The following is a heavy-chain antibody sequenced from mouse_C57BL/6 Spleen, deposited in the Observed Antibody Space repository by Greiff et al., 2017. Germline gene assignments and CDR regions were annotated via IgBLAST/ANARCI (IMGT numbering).Heavy chain of an antibody. Sequence: VQLQQPGAELVRPGSSVKLSCKASGYTFTSYWMDWVKQRPGQGLEWIGNIYPSDSETHYNQKFKDKATLTVDKSSSTAYMQLSSLTSEDSAVYYCARRDYDYWFAYWGQGTMVTVSA. D-gene: IGHD2-4*01. CDR3: ARRDYDYWFAY. J-gene: IGHJ3*01. CDR2: IYPSDSET. CDR1: GYTFTSYW. V-gene: IGHV1-61*01.